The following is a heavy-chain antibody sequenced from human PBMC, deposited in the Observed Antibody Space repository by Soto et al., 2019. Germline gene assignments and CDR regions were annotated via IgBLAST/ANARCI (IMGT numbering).Heavy chain of an antibody. J-gene: IGHJ4*02. CDR1: GGSFSGYY. V-gene: IGHV4-34*01. Sequence: SETLSLTCAVYGGSFSGYYWSWIRQPPGKGLEWIGEINHSGSTNYNPSLKSRVTISVDTSKNQFSLKLSSVTAADTAVYYCARGRIAAAGTLIKLFDYWGQGTLVTVSS. CDR3: ARGRIAAAGTLIKLFDY. D-gene: IGHD6-13*01. CDR2: INHSGST.